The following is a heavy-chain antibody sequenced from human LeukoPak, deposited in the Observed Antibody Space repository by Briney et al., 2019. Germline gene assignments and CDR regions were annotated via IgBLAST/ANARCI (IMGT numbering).Heavy chain of an antibody. Sequence: ASVKVSCKASGYTFTGYYMHWVRQAPGQGLEWMGWINPNSGGTNYAQKFQGRVTMTRDTSISTAYMELSRLRSDDTAVYYCARSPKMATTRPGASYYFDYWGQGTLVTVSS. V-gene: IGHV1-2*02. CDR2: INPNSGGT. J-gene: IGHJ4*02. CDR3: ARSPKMATTRPGASYYFDY. D-gene: IGHD5-24*01. CDR1: GYTFTGYY.